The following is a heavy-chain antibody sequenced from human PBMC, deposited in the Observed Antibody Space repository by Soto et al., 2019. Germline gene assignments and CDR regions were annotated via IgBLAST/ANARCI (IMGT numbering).Heavy chain of an antibody. V-gene: IGHV1-18*01. CDR1: GYTLTNYA. J-gene: IGHJ4*02. CDR2: INTYNGNS. Sequence: QVQLVQSAAEVKKPGASVKVSCKASGYTLTNYAISWVRQAPGQGPEWMGWINTYNGNSNYAQKFQGRVTMTTDTSTNTAYMELRSMTSDDTAVYYCARECTGGSCFCSYWGQGTLVTVSS. CDR3: ARECTGGSCFCSY. D-gene: IGHD2-15*01.